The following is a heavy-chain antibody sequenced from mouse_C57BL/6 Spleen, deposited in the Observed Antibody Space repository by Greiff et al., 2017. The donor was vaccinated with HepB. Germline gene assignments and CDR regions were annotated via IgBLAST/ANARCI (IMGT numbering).Heavy chain of an antibody. V-gene: IGHV1-81*01. Sequence: VKLVESGAELARPGASVKLSCKASGYTFTSYGISWVKQRTGQGLEWIGEIYPRSGNTYYNEKFKGKATLTADKSSSTAYMELRSLTSEDSAVYFCARWSSSTGYFDVWGTGTTVTVSS. J-gene: IGHJ1*03. D-gene: IGHD1-1*01. CDR2: IYPRSGNT. CDR3: ARWSSSTGYFDV. CDR1: GYTFTSYG.